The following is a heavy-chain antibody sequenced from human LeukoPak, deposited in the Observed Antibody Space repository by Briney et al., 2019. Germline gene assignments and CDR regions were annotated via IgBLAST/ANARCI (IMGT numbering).Heavy chain of an antibody. Sequence: GGSLRLSCAASGFTFSSYAMSWVRQAPGKGLEWVSAISGSGGSTYYADSVKGRFTISRDNSKNTLYLQMNSLRAEDMAVYYCAKDRAFGVVPAAPVDYWGQGTLVTVSS. CDR1: GFTFSSYA. J-gene: IGHJ4*02. CDR2: ISGSGGST. V-gene: IGHV3-23*01. D-gene: IGHD2-2*01. CDR3: AKDRAFGVVPAAPVDY.